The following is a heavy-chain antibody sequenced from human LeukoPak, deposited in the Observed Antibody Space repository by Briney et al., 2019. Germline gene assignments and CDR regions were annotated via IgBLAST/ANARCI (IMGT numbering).Heavy chain of an antibody. CDR2: INTDGTVT. V-gene: IGHV3-74*01. CDR3: ATRQWLAPPPDS. CDR1: GFTFSKYW. Sequence: GGSLRLSCAASGFTFSKYWMLWVRQAPGKGLESVSRINTDGTVTTCADSVKGRFTVSRDNADNTMFLQMNSVRDEDTAVYYCATRQWLAPPPDSWGQGTPVTVSS. D-gene: IGHD6-19*01. J-gene: IGHJ4*02.